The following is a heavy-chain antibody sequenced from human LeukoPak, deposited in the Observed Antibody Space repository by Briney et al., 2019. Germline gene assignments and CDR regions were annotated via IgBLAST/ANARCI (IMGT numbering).Heavy chain of an antibody. CDR2: INHSGST. D-gene: IGHD2-15*01. J-gene: IGHJ4*02. Sequence: PSETLSLTCAVYGGSFSGYYWSWIRQPPGKGLEWIGEINHSGSTNYNPSLKSRVTISVDTSKNQFSLKLSSVTAADTAVYYCARRSGHLNYWVQGTLVTVSS. V-gene: IGHV4-34*01. CDR3: ARRSGHLNY. CDR1: GGSFSGYY.